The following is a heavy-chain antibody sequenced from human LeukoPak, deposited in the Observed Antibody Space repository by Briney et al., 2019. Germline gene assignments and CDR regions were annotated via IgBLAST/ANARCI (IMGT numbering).Heavy chain of an antibody. V-gene: IGHV1-69*05. D-gene: IGHD1-26*01. Sequence: SVKVSCKASGGTFSSYAISWVRQAPGQGLEWMGGIIPIFGTANYAQKFQGRVTITTDESTSTAYMELSSLRSEDTAVYYCAREGWELAYFDYWGQGALVTVSS. CDR1: GGTFSSYA. J-gene: IGHJ4*02. CDR3: AREGWELAYFDY. CDR2: IIPIFGTA.